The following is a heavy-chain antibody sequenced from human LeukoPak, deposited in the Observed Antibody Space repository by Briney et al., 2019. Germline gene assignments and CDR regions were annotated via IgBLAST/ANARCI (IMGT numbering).Heavy chain of an antibody. CDR2: ISYTGTYI. D-gene: IGHD2-15*01. J-gene: IGHJ4*02. Sequence: GGSLRLSCAASAFSLNTYNMNWVRQAPGKGLEWVSSISYTGTYIYYADSVKGRFTISRDNAQNSLYLQMNSLRAEDTAVYYCARDYDFYYSGGSCYSPRLSDYWGQGTLVTVSS. CDR1: AFSLNTYN. CDR3: ARDYDFYYSGGSCYSPRLSDY. V-gene: IGHV3-21*01.